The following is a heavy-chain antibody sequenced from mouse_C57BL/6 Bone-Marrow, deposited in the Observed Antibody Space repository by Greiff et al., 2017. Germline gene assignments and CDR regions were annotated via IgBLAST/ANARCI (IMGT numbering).Heavy chain of an antibody. CDR1: GYTFTSYW. Sequence: VQLQQPGAELVRPGSSVKLSCKASGYTFTSYWMEWVKQRPGQGLEWIGNIYPSDSETHYNQKFKDKATLTVDKSSCTAYMQLSSLTSEDSAVYYYARRDFVGSGFYFGYWGHGTTLTVSS. J-gene: IGHJ2*01. D-gene: IGHD1-1*02. V-gene: IGHV1-61*01. CDR2: IYPSDSET. CDR3: ARRDFVGSGFYFGY.